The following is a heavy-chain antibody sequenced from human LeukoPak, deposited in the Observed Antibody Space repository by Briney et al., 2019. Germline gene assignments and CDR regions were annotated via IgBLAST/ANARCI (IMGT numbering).Heavy chain of an antibody. D-gene: IGHD3-10*01. CDR1: GGSFSGFY. CDR3: ARGTVPYYYGSGSYRY. V-gene: IGHV4-34*01. Sequence: PETLSLTCAVFGGSFSGFYRSWIRQPSGKGLEWIGEINHSGSTNYNPSLKSRVTISEDTSKNQFSLKVTSVTAADTAVYYCARGTVPYYYGSGSYRYWGQGTLVTVSS. CDR2: INHSGST. J-gene: IGHJ4*02.